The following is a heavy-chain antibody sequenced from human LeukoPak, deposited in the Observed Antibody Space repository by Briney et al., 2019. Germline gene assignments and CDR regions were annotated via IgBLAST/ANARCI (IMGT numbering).Heavy chain of an antibody. CDR3: ASAIGYSSGRYWYHDAFDI. Sequence: GGSLRLSCAASGFTVSSNYMSWVRQAPGKGLEWVSVIYSGGSTYYADSVKGRFTISRDNSKNTLYLQMNSLRAEDTAVYYCASAIGYSSGRYWYHDAFDIWGQGTMVTVSS. J-gene: IGHJ3*02. CDR1: GFTVSSNY. CDR2: IYSGGST. V-gene: IGHV3-53*01. D-gene: IGHD6-19*01.